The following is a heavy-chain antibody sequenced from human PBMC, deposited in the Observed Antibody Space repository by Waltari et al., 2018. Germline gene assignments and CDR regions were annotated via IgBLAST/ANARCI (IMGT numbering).Heavy chain of an antibody. D-gene: IGHD6-6*01. CDR3: AREYSNSRYFDY. V-gene: IGHV3-74*01. J-gene: IGHJ4*02. CDR1: GFIFSSYW. Sequence: EVQLVESGGGLVQPGGSLRLSCAASGFIFSSYWMHWVRQAPGKGLVWGSGLKDDGSGTTYADSVKGRFSISRDNAKNTLYLQMNSLRAEDTAVYYCAREYSNSRYFDYWGPGTLVTVSS. CDR2: LKDDGSGT.